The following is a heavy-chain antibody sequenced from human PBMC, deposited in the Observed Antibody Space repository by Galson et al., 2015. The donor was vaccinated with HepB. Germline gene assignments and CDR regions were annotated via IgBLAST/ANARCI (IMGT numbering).Heavy chain of an antibody. Sequence: SVKVSCKASGYTFTSYGISWVRQAPGQGLEWMGWISAYNGNTNYAQKLQGRVTMTTDTSTSTAYMELRSLRSDDTAVYYCARDPYGVLGYTKYYYYGMDVWGQGTTVTVSS. D-gene: IGHD5-24*01. CDR3: ARDPYGVLGYTKYYYYGMDV. V-gene: IGHV1-18*04. J-gene: IGHJ6*02. CDR1: GYTFTSYG. CDR2: ISAYNGNT.